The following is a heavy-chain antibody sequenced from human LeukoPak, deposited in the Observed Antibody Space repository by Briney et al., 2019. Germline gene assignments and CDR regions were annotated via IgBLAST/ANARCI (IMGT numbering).Heavy chain of an antibody. CDR1: GFTFSTSP. CDR3: VKKFASGAYPYAY. D-gene: IGHD3-10*01. CDR2: ISSGGGIT. V-gene: IGHV3-64*03. Sequence: PGGSLRLSCSASGFTFSTSPTHWVRQAPGRRLEYVSGISSGGGITDYADSVKGRFIISRDNSKNTLYVQMSSLRVEDTAVYYCVKKFASGAYPYAYWGQGILVTVSS. J-gene: IGHJ4*02.